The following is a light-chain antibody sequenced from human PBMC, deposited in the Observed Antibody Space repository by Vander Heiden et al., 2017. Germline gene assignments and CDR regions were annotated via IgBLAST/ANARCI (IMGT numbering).Light chain of an antibody. J-gene: IGLJ3*02. CDR3: GAWDSSLSVVL. V-gene: IGLV1-51*01. CDR1: SPNMGYNS. CDR2: DNN. Sequence: QSVLTQPPSVSAAPGQKVPISCSGGSPNMGYNSVSWYQQLPGTAPKFLIYDNNKRPSGIPDRFSGSKSGTSATLDITGLQTGDEAGYYCGAWDSSLSVVLFGGGTKLTVL.